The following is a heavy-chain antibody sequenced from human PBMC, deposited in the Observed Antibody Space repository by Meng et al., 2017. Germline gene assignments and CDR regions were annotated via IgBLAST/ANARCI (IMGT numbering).Heavy chain of an antibody. Sequence: LRLSCTVSGGSISSYYWSWIRQPAGKGLEWIGRIYTSGSTNYNPSLKSRVTMSVDTSKNQFSLKLSSVTAADTAVYYCARGPGRQQLVRYYYYGMDVWGQGTTVTVSS. CDR2: IYTSGST. J-gene: IGHJ6*02. D-gene: IGHD6-13*01. CDR3: ARGPGRQQLVRYYYYGMDV. CDR1: GGSISSYY. V-gene: IGHV4-4*07.